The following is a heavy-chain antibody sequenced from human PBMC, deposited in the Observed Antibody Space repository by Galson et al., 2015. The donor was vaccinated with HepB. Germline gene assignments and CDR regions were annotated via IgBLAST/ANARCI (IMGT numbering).Heavy chain of an antibody. V-gene: IGHV3-23*01. CDR2: ISGDTYGT. D-gene: IGHD6-19*01. CDR3: TKGRGWYTGFDS. J-gene: IGHJ4*02. CDR1: GFIFSNYA. Sequence: SLRLSCAGSGFIFSNYALSWVRQAPGKGLQWVSGISGDTYGTYYADSVKGRFTISRDNSNNRLYLQMTSVRADDTATYYGTKGRGWYTGFDSWGQGALVTVSS.